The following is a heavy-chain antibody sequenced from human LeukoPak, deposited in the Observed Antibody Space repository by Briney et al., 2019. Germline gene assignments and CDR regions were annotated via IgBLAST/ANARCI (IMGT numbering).Heavy chain of an antibody. V-gene: IGHV4-30-4*08. Sequence: PSETLSLTCTVSGGSISSGDYYWSWIRQPPGKGLEWIGYIYYSGSTYYNPSLKSRVTISVDTSKNQLSLKLSSVTAADTAVYYCARPARYFGPMDVWGKGTTVTVSS. CDR2: IYYSGST. CDR1: GGSISSGDYY. J-gene: IGHJ6*03. CDR3: ARPARYFGPMDV. D-gene: IGHD3-9*01.